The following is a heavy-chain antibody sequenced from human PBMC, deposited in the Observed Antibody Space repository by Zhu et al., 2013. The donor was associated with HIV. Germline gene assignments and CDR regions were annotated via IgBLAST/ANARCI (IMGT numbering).Heavy chain of an antibody. CDR1: GGTFSSYA. D-gene: IGHD2-2*01. J-gene: IGHJ6*02. Sequence: QVQLVQSGAEVKKPGSSVKVSCKASGGTFSSYAISWVRQAPGQGLEWMGGIIPIFGTANYAQKFQGRVTITADESTSTAYMELSSLRSEDTAVYYCARGMGYCSSTSCQLHYYYYGMDVWGQGTTVTVSS. CDR3: ARGMGYCSSTSCQLHYYYYGMDV. CDR2: IIPIFGTA. V-gene: IGHV1-69*01.